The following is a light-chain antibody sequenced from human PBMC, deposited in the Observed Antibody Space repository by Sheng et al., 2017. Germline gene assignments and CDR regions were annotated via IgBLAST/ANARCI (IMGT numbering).Light chain of an antibody. CDR1: QDISNY. V-gene: IGKV1-33*01. CDR3: QQYDNLPPFT. J-gene: IGKJ3*01. CDR2: DAS. Sequence: DIQMTQSPSSLSASVGDRVTITCQASQDISNYLNWYQQKPGKAPKLLIYDASNLETGVPSRFSGSGSGTDFTFTISSLKPEDIATYYCQQYDNLPPFTFG.